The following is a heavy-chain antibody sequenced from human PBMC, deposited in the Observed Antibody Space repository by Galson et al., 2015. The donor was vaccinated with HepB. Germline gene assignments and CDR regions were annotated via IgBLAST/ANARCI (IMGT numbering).Heavy chain of an antibody. D-gene: IGHD2-2*02. CDR2: ISSSSSTL. V-gene: IGHV3-48*01. CDR3: ARVTAYFDVVVPAAIVGYMDV. Sequence: LRLSCAASGFTFSSYSMNWVRQAPGKGLEWVSYISSSSSTLYYADSVKGRFTISRDNAKNSLYLQMNSLRAEDTAVYYCARVTAYFDVVVPAAIVGYMDVWGKGTTVTVSS. CDR1: GFTFSSYS. J-gene: IGHJ6*03.